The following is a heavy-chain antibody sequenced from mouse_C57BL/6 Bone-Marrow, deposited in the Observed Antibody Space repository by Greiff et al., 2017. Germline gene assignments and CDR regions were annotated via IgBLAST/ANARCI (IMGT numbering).Heavy chain of an antibody. CDR3: ALRQAY. V-gene: IGHV1-15*01. CDR2: INPSSGYT. CDR1: GYTFTDYE. J-gene: IGHJ3*01. Sequence: VQLQQSGAELVRPGASVTLSCKASGYTFTDYEMHWVKQTPVHGLEWIGYINPSSGYTKYNQKFKDKATLTADKSSSTAYMQLSSLTYEDSAVYYCALRQAYWGQGTLVTVSA. D-gene: IGHD2-12*01.